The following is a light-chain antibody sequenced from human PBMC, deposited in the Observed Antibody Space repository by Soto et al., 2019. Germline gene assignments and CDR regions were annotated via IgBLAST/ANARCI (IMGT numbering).Light chain of an antibody. CDR1: QTISSW. V-gene: IGKV1-5*03. CDR3: QHYNSYSEA. Sequence: DIQMTQSPSTLSGSVGDRVTITCRASQTISSWLACYQQKPGKDAQLLIYNASTLKSGVTSSFSGSGSGTEFTLTISSLQPDDFATYYCQHYNSYSEAFGQGTKVELK. CDR2: NAS. J-gene: IGKJ1*01.